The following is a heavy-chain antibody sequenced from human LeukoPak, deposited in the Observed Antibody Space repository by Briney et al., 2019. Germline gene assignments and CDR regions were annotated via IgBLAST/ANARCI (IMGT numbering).Heavy chain of an antibody. Sequence: SGGSLRLSCAASGFTVSSNYMSWVRQAPGKGLEWVSVIYSGGSTYYADSVKGRFTISRDNSKNTLYLQMNSLRAEDTAVYYCARSFSYSGSYYDWGQGTLVTVSS. D-gene: IGHD1-26*01. CDR2: IYSGGST. CDR1: GFTVSSNY. V-gene: IGHV3-53*01. CDR3: ARSFSYSGSYYD. J-gene: IGHJ4*02.